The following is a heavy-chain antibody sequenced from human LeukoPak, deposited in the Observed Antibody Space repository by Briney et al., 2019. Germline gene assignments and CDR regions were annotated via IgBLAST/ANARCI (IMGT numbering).Heavy chain of an antibody. J-gene: IGHJ4*02. CDR1: GFTFDDYA. CDR3: AKGQLRWSNYYFDY. CDR2: ISWNSGSI. Sequence: GGSLRLSCAASGFTFDDYAMHWVRQAPGKGLEWVSGISWNSGSIGYADSVKGRFTISRDNAKNSLYLQMNSLRAEDMALYYCAKGQLRWSNYYFDYWGQGTLVTVSS. D-gene: IGHD4-23*01. V-gene: IGHV3-9*03.